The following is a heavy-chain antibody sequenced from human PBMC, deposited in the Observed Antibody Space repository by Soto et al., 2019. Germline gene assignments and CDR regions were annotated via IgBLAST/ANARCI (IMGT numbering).Heavy chain of an antibody. D-gene: IGHD2-15*01. Sequence: SGPTLVKPTQTLTLTCTFSGFSLSTSGVGVGWIRQPPGKALEWLALIYWNDDKRYSPSLKSRLTITKDTSKNQVVLTMTNMDPVDTATYYCARAFMVISYFDYWGQGTLVTVSS. CDR1: GFSLSTSGVG. CDR2: IYWNDDK. J-gene: IGHJ4*02. V-gene: IGHV2-5*01. CDR3: ARAFMVISYFDY.